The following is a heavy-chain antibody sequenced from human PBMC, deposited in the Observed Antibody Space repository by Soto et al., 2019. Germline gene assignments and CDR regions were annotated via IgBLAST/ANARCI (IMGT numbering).Heavy chain of an antibody. CDR2: ISYDGSNK. V-gene: IGHV3-30*18. CDR3: AKPGYYDSSGVDY. CDR1: GFTFSSYG. J-gene: IGHJ4*02. Sequence: QVQLVESGGGGARPGRSLRLSCAAFGFTFSSYGMHWVRQAPGKGLEWVAVISYDGSNKYYADSVKGRFTISRDNSKNTLYLQMNSLRAEDTAVYYCAKPGYYDSSGVDYWGQGTLVTVSS. D-gene: IGHD3-22*01.